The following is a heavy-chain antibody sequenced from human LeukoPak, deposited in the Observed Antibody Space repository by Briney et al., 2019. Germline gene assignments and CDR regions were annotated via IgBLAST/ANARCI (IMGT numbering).Heavy chain of an antibody. V-gene: IGHV1-69*04. D-gene: IGHD1-26*01. J-gene: IGHJ4*02. CDR1: GGTFSSYA. CDR3: ARDDSGSYYGTSNRYFDY. CDR2: IIPILGIA. Sequence: SVKVSCKASGGTFSSYAISWVRQAPGQGLEWMGRIIPILGIANYAQNLQGRVTVTTDTSTNTAYMELRSLRSDDTAVYYCARDDSGSYYGTSNRYFDYWGQGTLVTVSS.